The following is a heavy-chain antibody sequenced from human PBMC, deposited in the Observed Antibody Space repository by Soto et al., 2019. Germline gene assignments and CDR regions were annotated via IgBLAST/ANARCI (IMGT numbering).Heavy chain of an antibody. CDR3: AKDPLGGILVLEAADY. J-gene: IGHJ4*02. Sequence: EVQLLESGGGLVQPGGSLRLSCAASGFAFSSYAMSWVRQAPGKGLEWVSAISGNGATTYYADSVKGRFTISRDNSKNTLYLKINSLRADDTAVYYCAKDPLGGILVLEAADYWGLGTLVTVSS. CDR2: ISGNGATT. CDR1: GFAFSSYA. D-gene: IGHD2-2*01. V-gene: IGHV3-23*01.